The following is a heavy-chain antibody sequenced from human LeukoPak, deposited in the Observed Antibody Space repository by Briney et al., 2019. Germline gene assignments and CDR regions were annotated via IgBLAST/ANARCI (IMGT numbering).Heavy chain of an antibody. CDR2: ISYDGSNK. CDR1: GFTFSSYG. D-gene: IGHD5-18*01. Sequence: GGSLRLSCAASGFTFSSYGMHWVRQAPGKGLEWVAVISYDGSNKYYADSVKGRFTISRDNSKNTLYLQMNSLRAEDTAVYSCAPAEGRDSYADFDYWGQGTLVTVSS. J-gene: IGHJ4*02. V-gene: IGHV3-30*03. CDR3: APAEGRDSYADFDY.